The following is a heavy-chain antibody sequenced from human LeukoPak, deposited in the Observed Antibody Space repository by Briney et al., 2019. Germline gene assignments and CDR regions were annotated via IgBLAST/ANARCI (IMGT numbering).Heavy chain of an antibody. D-gene: IGHD6-13*01. CDR3: AKARGRYSSTEPDY. V-gene: IGHV3-9*03. CDR1: GFTFSSYS. J-gene: IGHJ4*02. CDR2: ISWNSGSI. Sequence: GGSLRLSCAASGFTFSSYSMNWVRQAPGKGLEWVSGISWNSGSIGYADSVKGRFTISRDNAKNSLYLQMNSLRAEDMALYYCAKARGRYSSTEPDYWGQGTLVTVSS.